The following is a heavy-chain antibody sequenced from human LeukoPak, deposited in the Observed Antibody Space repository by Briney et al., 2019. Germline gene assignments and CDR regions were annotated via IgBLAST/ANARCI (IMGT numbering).Heavy chain of an antibody. CDR3: ARDPWYYDSSGI. CDR2: IYTSGST. J-gene: IGHJ3*02. Sequence: SQTLSLTCTVSGASFGVGGYYGTWFRRPAGRGLEWIGRIYTSGSTNYNPSLKSRVTISVDTSKNQFSLKLSSVTAADTAVYYCARDPWYYDSSGIWGQGTMVTVSS. D-gene: IGHD3-22*01. V-gene: IGHV4-61*02. CDR1: GASFGVGGYY.